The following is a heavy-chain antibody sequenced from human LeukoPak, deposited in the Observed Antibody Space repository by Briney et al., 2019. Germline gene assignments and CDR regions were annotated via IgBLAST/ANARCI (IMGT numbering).Heavy chain of an antibody. CDR3: AIPYYYDSSGYLGAFDI. CDR2: INPNNGGT. D-gene: IGHD3-22*01. CDR1: GYTFTHNY. Sequence: ASVKVSCKTSGYTFTHNYLHWVRQAPGQGLEWMGWINPNNGGTNYAEKFQDRVTVTSDTSISTAYMELNRLNSDDTAVYYCAIPYYYDSSGYLGAFDIWGQGTMVTVSS. J-gene: IGHJ3*02. V-gene: IGHV1-2*02.